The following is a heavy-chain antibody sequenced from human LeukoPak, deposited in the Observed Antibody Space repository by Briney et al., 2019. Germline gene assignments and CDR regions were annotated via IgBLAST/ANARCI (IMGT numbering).Heavy chain of an antibody. CDR3: ARGFLKTGFDH. CDR1: GDRLSSNSGA. Sequence: SQTLSLTCVISGDRLSSNSGAWNWIRQSPSRGLEWLGRTYYRSKWYNEYVVSVKSRITIIPDTSKNQFSLQLNSVTPEDTAVYFCARGFLKTGFDHWGQGTPVTVSS. CDR2: TYYRSKWYN. D-gene: IGHD3-10*01. J-gene: IGHJ4*02. V-gene: IGHV6-1*01.